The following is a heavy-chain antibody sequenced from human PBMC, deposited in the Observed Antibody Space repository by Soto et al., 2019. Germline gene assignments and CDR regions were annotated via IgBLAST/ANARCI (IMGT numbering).Heavy chain of an antibody. CDR2: IIPIFGTA. Sequence: QVQLVQSGAEVKKPGSSVKVSCKASGGTFSSYAISWVRQAPGQGLEWMGGIIPIFGTANYAQKFQGRVTSTXXEXTXXAYMELRSLRSEDTAVYYCARGSRSWNLARNWFDPGGQGTLVTVSS. V-gene: IGHV1-69*05. J-gene: IGHJ5*02. CDR1: GGTFSSYA. D-gene: IGHD6-13*01. CDR3: ARGSRSWNLARNWFDP.